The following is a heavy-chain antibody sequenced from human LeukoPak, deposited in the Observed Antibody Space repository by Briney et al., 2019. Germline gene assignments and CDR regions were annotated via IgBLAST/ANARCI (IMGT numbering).Heavy chain of an antibody. CDR2: IYYSGST. V-gene: IGHV4-39*07. J-gene: IGHJ6*03. CDR1: GGSISSYY. CDR3: GRATDYYYYYMDV. Sequence: SETLSLTCTVSGGSISSYYWGWIRQPPGKGLEWIGSIYYSGSTYYNPSLKSRVTISVDTSKNQFSLKLSSVTAADTAVYYCGRATDYYYYYMDVWGKGTTVTVSS.